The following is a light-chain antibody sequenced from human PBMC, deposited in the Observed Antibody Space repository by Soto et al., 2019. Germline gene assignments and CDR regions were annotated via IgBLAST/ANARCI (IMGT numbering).Light chain of an antibody. J-gene: IGKJ5*01. CDR1: QGVRTP. Sequence: DIQMTQSPSSLSASVGDTVTITCRASQGVRTPVAWFQQKAGKAPKSLIFAASSLHSGVPRKFGGSGSGTDFTLTITSLQPEDFATYYCQQYDTYPITFGQGTRVDIK. V-gene: IGKV1-16*02. CDR3: QQYDTYPIT. CDR2: AAS.